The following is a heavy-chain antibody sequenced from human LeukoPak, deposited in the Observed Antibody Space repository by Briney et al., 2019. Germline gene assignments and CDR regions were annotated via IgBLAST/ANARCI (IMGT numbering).Heavy chain of an antibody. Sequence: GGSLRLSCEASGFTFSIYWMSWVRQAPGKGLEWVANIKEDGSEKDYVDSVKGRFITSRDNVKNSLYLQMNSLRPEDTAMYYCARDRAVAGLFDPWGQGTLVTVSS. J-gene: IGHJ5*02. CDR1: GFTFSIYW. D-gene: IGHD6-19*01. V-gene: IGHV3-7*01. CDR3: ARDRAVAGLFDP. CDR2: IKEDGSEK.